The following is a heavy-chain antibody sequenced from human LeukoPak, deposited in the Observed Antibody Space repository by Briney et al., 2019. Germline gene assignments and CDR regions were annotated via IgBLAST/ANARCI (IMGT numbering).Heavy chain of an antibody. CDR3: ASQDY. CDR1: GGSFSGYY. Sequence: SETLSLTCAVYGGSFSGYYWSWIRQPPGKGLEWIGEINHSGSTNYNPSLKSRVTISVDTSKNQFPLKLSSVTAADTAVYYCASQDYWGQGTLVTVSS. V-gene: IGHV4-34*01. CDR2: INHSGST. J-gene: IGHJ4*02.